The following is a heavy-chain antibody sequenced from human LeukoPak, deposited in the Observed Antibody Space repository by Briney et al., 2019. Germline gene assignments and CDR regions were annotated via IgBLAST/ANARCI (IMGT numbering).Heavy chain of an antibody. D-gene: IGHD5-24*01. J-gene: IGHJ4*02. CDR1: GFMFSDYW. CDR3: TRDRGWQQFDY. Sequence: GGSLRLSCAASGFMFSDYWMTWVRQAPGKGLERVANIKEDGTEKYYVEPVRGRFTISRDNAKNSLYLQMSSLRDDDTAVYYCTRDRGWQQFDYWGQGTLVTVSS. V-gene: IGHV3-7*01. CDR2: IKEDGTEK.